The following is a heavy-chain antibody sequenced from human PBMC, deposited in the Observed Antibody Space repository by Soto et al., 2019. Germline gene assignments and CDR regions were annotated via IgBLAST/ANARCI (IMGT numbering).Heavy chain of an antibody. CDR2: MQPSTGRT. CDR1: GYSFTSLD. J-gene: IGHJ4*02. Sequence: QVQLVQSGAEVREPGASVKVSCKASGYSFTSLDINWVRQTAGQGLEWMGWMQPSTGRTGYAQKFQGRVTMTSDTSINTSYMELTTLTSYDTAFYYCARGVSAGVDYWGQGTLVTVSS. CDR3: ARGVSAGVDY. V-gene: IGHV1-8*01. D-gene: IGHD1-26*01.